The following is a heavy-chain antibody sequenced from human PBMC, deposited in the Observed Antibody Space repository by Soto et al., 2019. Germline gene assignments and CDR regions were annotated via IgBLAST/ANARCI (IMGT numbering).Heavy chain of an antibody. CDR1: GFTFSSYA. J-gene: IGHJ6*02. D-gene: IGHD6-13*01. CDR2: IYSGGST. CDR3: ASLSSSWPYYYYYYGMDV. Sequence: GGSLRLSCAASGFTFSSYAMRWVRQAPGKGLEWVSVIYSGGSTYYADSVKGRFTISRDNSKNTLYLQMNSLRAEDTAVYYCASLSSSWPYYYYYYGMDVWGQGTTVTVSS. V-gene: IGHV3-53*01.